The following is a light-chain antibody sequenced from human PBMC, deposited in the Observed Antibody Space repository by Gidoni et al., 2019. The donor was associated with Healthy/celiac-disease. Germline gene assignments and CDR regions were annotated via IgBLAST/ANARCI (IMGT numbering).Light chain of an antibody. CDR2: GNS. CDR1: SSNIGAGYD. J-gene: IGLJ3*02. V-gene: IGLV1-40*01. CDR3: QSYDSSLSGRGV. Sequence: QSVLTQPPSASGAPGHRVTISCTGSSSNIGAGYDVHWYQQLPGTAPKLLIYGNSTRPSGVPDRFSGSKSGTSASLAITGLQAEDEADYYCQSYDSSLSGRGVFGGGTKLTVL.